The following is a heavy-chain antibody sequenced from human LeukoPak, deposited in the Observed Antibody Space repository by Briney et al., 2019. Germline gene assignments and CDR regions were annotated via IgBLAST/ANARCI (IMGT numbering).Heavy chain of an antibody. J-gene: IGHJ5*02. V-gene: IGHV4-34*01. Sequence: PSETLSLTCAVYGGSFSGYYWSWIRQPPGKGLEWIGEINHSGSTNYNPSLKSRVTISVDTSKNQFSLKLSSVTAADTAVYYCARGESVAAMYNWFDPWGQGTLVTVSS. CDR1: GGSFSGYY. D-gene: IGHD6-19*01. CDR2: INHSGST. CDR3: ARGESVAAMYNWFDP.